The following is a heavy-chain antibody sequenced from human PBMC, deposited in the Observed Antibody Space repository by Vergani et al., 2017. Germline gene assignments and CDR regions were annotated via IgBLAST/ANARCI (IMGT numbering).Heavy chain of an antibody. D-gene: IGHD1-7*01. Sequence: EVQLVESGGGLVQPGRSLRLSCAASGFTFDDYAMHWVRQAPGKGLEWVSGISWNSGSIGYADSVKGRFTISRDNAKNSLYLQMNSLRAEDTAVYYCATRHNWNYESLAFDIWGQGTMVTVSS. CDR2: ISWNSGSI. V-gene: IGHV3-9*01. CDR3: ATRHNWNYESLAFDI. J-gene: IGHJ3*02. CDR1: GFTFDDYA.